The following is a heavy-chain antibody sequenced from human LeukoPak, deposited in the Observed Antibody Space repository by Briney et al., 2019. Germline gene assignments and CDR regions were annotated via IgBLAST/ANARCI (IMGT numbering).Heavy chain of an antibody. CDR3: ARGYCSGGSRLGVGHNWFDP. V-gene: IGHV1-2*06. D-gene: IGHD2-15*01. CDR2: INPNSGGT. CDR1: GYTFTGYY. Sequence: ASVKVSCKASGYTFTGYYMHWVRQAPGQGLEWMGRINPNSGGTNYAQKFQGRVTMTRDTSISTAYMELSRLRSDDTAVYYCARGYCSGGSRLGVGHNWFDPWGQGTLVTVSS. J-gene: IGHJ5*02.